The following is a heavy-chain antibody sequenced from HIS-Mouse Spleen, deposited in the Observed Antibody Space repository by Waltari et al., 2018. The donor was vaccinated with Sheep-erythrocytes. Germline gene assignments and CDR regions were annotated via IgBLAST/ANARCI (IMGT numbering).Heavy chain of an antibody. CDR3: ARSITMIVVVIKTNWFDP. CDR1: GGSFSGYY. Sequence: QVQLQQWGAGLLKPSETLSLTCAVYGGSFSGYYWSWIRQPPGKGLEWIGEINHSGSTNYNPSLKSRVTISVDTSKNQFSLKLSSVTAADTAVYYCARSITMIVVVIKTNWFDPWGQGNLVTVSS. CDR2: INHSGST. J-gene: IGHJ5*02. D-gene: IGHD3-22*01. V-gene: IGHV4-34*01.